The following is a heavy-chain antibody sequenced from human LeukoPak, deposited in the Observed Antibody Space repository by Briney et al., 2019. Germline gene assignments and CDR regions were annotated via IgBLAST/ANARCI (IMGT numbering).Heavy chain of an antibody. D-gene: IGHD3/OR15-3a*01. J-gene: IGHJ4*02. Sequence: PGGSLRLSCAPSGFTFSNAWMSWLRQAPGRGLEWVGRIKRKGDDGTIDYAAPVKGRLSISRDDSKNTLYLQMNSLKSEDTAVYYCTAGTGRSDFDYWGQGTLVTVSS. V-gene: IGHV3-15*01. CDR2: IKRKGDDGTI. CDR3: TAGTGRSDFDY. CDR1: GFTFSNAW.